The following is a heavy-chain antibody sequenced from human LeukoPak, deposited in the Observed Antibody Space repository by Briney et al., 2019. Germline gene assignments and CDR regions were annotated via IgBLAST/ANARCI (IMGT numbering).Heavy chain of an antibody. CDR1: GFTFSNYA. V-gene: IGHV3-23*01. CDR2: ISGTGNTK. D-gene: IGHD3-10*01. Sequence: GGPLRLSCAASGFTFSNYAMSWVRQAPGKGMEWVAAISGTGNTKYHADSVKGRFTISRDNSKNTLYLQMNSLRAEDTAVYYCAKDPGSKNNWFDPWGQGTLVTVSS. CDR3: AKDPGSKNNWFDP. J-gene: IGHJ5*02.